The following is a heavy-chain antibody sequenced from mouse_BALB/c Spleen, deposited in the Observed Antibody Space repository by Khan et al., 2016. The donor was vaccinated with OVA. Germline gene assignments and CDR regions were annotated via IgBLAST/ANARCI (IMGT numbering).Heavy chain of an antibody. CDR1: GYTFTDYY. CDR3: SRCLFDV. Sequence: EVQLQQSGPELVKPGASVKVSCKASGYTFTDYYMKWMKQSHGKSLEWIGDINPNNGDTFYNQKFKGKATLNVDKSSNQAYTQLKSLTSEASAVYYCSRCLFDVWGAGTTVTVSS. V-gene: IGHV1-26*01. J-gene: IGHJ1*01. CDR2: INPNNGDT.